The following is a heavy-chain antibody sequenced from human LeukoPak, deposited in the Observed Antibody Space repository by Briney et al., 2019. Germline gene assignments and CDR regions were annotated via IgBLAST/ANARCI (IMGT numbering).Heavy chain of an antibody. CDR2: IKRIIGGGTT. V-gene: IGHV3-15*01. J-gene: IGHJ4*02. D-gene: IGHD4-17*01. Sequence: GGSLRLSCAASRFTFSNTWMNWVGQAAWKGLAWVGRIKRIIGGGTTDYAAPVKGRFTVSRDDSINTLYLQMSSLKTEDTAVYYCTAQGGSGDLRYWGQGALVTVSS. CDR1: RFTFSNTW. CDR3: TAQGGSGDLRY.